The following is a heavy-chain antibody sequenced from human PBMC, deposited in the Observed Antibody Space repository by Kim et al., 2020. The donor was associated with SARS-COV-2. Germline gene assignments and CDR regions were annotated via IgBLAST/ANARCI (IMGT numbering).Heavy chain of an antibody. Sequence: GGSLRLSCAAPGFTFSSYGMHWVRQAPGKGLVWVAVIRQDGSKKYYAVSVKGRFTISRDNSKNTLYLQMNSRRAEDTAVYYCASDEGISEWASVGMDVWG. CDR3: ASDEGISEWASVGMDV. J-gene: IGHJ6*01. CDR2: IRQDGSKK. CDR1: GFTFSSYG. D-gene: IGHD1-26*01. V-gene: IGHV3-33*01.